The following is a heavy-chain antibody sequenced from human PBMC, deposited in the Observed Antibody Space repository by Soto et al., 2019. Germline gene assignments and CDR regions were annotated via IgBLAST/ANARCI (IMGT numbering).Heavy chain of an antibody. CDR2: ISYDGSNK. CDR1: GFTFSSYG. D-gene: IGHD5-12*01. Sequence: QVQLVESGGGVVQPGRSLRLSCAASGFTFSSYGMHWVRQAPGKGLEWVAGISYDGSNKYYADSVKGRVTISRDNSKNPMYLQMNSLRAADTAVYYCAKDGGGGGYWAYWGQGTLVTVAS. J-gene: IGHJ4*02. CDR3: AKDGGGGGYWAY. V-gene: IGHV3-30*18.